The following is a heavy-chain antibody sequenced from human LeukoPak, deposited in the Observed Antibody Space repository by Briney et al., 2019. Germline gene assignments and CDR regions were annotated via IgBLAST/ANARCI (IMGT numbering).Heavy chain of an antibody. D-gene: IGHD3-16*01. J-gene: IGHJ4*02. CDR3: ARGGLADY. CDR2: INHSGST. V-gene: IGHV4-34*01. Sequence: SETLSLTCAVYGGSFRGYYWSWIRQPPGKGLEWIGEINHSGSTNYNPTLESRVTISVDTSKNQFSLKLSSVTAADTAVYYCARGGLADYWGQGTLVTVSS. CDR1: GGSFRGYY.